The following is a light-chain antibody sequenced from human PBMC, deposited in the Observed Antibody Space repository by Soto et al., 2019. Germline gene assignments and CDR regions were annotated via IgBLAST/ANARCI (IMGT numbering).Light chain of an antibody. CDR1: QSISTW. CDR2: QAP. V-gene: IGKV1-5*03. Sequence: DIQMTQSPSTLSASVGDRVTTTCRASQSISTWLAWYQQKPGKAPKLLIYQAPSLQSGVPSRFRGSGSGTEFTLTITSLQPDDFATYYCQQYNSYPVTFGGGTRVEIK. CDR3: QQYNSYPVT. J-gene: IGKJ4*01.